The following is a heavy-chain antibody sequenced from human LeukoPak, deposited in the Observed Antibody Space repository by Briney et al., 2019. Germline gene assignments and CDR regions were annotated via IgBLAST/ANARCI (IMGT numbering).Heavy chain of an antibody. V-gene: IGHV3-9*01. CDR2: ISWNSGSI. J-gene: IGHJ5*02. CDR3: AKDARGYYYGSGSYWRWFDP. CDR1: GFTFDDYA. Sequence: RTGGSLSLSCAASGFTFDDYAMHWVRQAPGKGLEWVSGISWNSGSIGYADSVKGRFTISRDNAKNSLYLQMNSLRAEDTALYYCAKDARGYYYGSGSYWRWFDPWGQGTLVTVSS. D-gene: IGHD3-10*01.